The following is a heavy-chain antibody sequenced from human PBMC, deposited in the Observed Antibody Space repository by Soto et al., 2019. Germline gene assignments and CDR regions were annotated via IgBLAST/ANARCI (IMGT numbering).Heavy chain of an antibody. J-gene: IGHJ5*02. Sequence: PSETLSLTCTVSGGSVSSGSYYWSWIRQPPGKGLEWIGYIYYSGSTNYNPSLKSRVTISVDTSKNQFSLKLSSVTAADTAVYYCAREAGYYYDSSGYLRWFDPWGQGTLVTVSS. CDR1: GGSVSSGSYY. CDR2: IYYSGST. V-gene: IGHV4-61*01. CDR3: AREAGYYYDSSGYLRWFDP. D-gene: IGHD3-22*01.